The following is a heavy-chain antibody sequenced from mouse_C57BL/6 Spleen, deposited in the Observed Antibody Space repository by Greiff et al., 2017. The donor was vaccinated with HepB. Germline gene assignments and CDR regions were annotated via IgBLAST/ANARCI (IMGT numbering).Heavy chain of an antibody. Sequence: QVQLQQPGAELVKPGASVKLSCKASGYTFTSYWMHWVKQRPGQGLEWIGMIHPNSGSTNYNEKFKSKATLTVDKSSSTAYMQLSSLTSADSAVYYCARGDYDEGDCYAMDYWGQGTSVTVSS. CDR3: ARGDYDEGDCYAMDY. CDR2: IHPNSGST. J-gene: IGHJ4*01. CDR1: GYTFTSYW. V-gene: IGHV1-64*01. D-gene: IGHD2-4*01.